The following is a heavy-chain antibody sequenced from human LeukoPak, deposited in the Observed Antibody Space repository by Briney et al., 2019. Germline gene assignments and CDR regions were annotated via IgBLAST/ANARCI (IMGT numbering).Heavy chain of an antibody. D-gene: IGHD5-18*01. Sequence: PGGSLRLSCAASGFTFSSYVMNWVRQAPGKGLEWVSYISSSGSTIYYADSVKGRFTISRDNAKNSLYLQMNSLRADDTAVYYCARVRSWLRYFDYWGQGTLVTVSS. J-gene: IGHJ4*02. V-gene: IGHV3-48*03. CDR2: ISSSGSTI. CDR3: ARVRSWLRYFDY. CDR1: GFTFSSYV.